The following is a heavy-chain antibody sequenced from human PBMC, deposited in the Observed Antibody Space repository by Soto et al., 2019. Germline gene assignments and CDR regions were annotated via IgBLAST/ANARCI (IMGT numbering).Heavy chain of an antibody. CDR3: RRDNDGCSFDS. Sequence: SETLSLTCTASGGSIRSGGHYWSWLRQHPGKGLEWIGKIFFSGNTHYNPALKSRLTFSLDTAKNQFSLKLTSVTAAHTAIYYGRRDNDGCSFDSWGQGSLVTVSS. V-gene: IGHV4-31*03. J-gene: IGHJ4*02. CDR1: GGSIRSGGHY. CDR2: IFFSGNT. D-gene: IGHD1-1*01.